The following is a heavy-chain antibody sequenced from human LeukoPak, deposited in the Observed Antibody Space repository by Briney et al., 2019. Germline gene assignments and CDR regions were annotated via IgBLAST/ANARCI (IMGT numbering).Heavy chain of an antibody. V-gene: IGHV3-23*01. CDR2: ISGSGGST. D-gene: IGHD3-22*01. CDR3: AKDPGTTYYYDSSGYFRGDH. Sequence: GASLRLSCAASGFTFSSYAMSWVRQAPGKGLQWVSAISGSGGSTYYADSVKGRFTISRDNSKNTLYLQMNSLRAEDTAVYYCAKDPGTTYYYDSSGYFRGDHWGQGTLVSVSS. CDR1: GFTFSSYA. J-gene: IGHJ4*02.